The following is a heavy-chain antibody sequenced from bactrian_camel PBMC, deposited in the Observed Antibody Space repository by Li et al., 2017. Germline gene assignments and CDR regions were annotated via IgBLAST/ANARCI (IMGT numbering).Heavy chain of an antibody. J-gene: IGHJ4*01. CDR3: ATGVGAPDGDGSECFGI. V-gene: IGHV3S55*01. D-gene: IGHD1*01. CDR2: ISAGDKR. CDR1: GYTYGRYC. Sequence: QLVESGGGSVQAGGSLRVSCVFTGYTYGRYCMGWFRQTPGKARESVAIISAGDKRDYADSVKGRFTISRDNAKNTLNLEMNNTNFEDTAVYYCATGVGAPDGDGSECFGIWGQGTQVTVS.